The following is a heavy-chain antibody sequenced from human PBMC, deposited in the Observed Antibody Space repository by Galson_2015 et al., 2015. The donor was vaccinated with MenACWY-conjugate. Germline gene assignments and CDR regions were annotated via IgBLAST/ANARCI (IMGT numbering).Heavy chain of an antibody. CDR2: IKQDGSEK. CDR3: ARDLGFYCSRNDCYSPY. J-gene: IGHJ4*02. CDR1: GFIFNNYW. V-gene: IGHV3-7*03. D-gene: IGHD2-2*01. Sequence: SLRPSCAASGFIFNNYWMSWVRQVPGKGPEWVANIKQDGSEKYYVDSVRGRFTISRDNAKNSLYLQMNSLRAEDTAVYYCARDLGFYCSRNDCYSPYWGQGTLVTVSS.